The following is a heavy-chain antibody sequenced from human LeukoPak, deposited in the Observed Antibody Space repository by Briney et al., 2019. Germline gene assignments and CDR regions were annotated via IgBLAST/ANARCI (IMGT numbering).Heavy chain of an antibody. D-gene: IGHD2-2*01. J-gene: IGHJ4*02. CDR3: ARARYCSSTSCYYYFDY. Sequence: SQTLSLTCTVSGGSISSGGYYWSWIRQHPGKGLEWNGYIYYSGSTYYNPSLKSRVTISVDTSKNQFSLKLSSVTAADTAVYYCARARYCSSTSCYYYFDYWGQGTLVTVSS. CDR1: GGSISSGGYY. CDR2: IYYSGST. V-gene: IGHV4-31*03.